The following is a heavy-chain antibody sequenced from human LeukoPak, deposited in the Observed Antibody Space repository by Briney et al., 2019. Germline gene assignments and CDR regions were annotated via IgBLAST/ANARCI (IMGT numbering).Heavy chain of an antibody. CDR2: IYTSGST. D-gene: IGHD3-3*01. Sequence: PSETLSLTCTVSGGSISSYYWSWIRQPAGKGLEWIGRIYTSGSTNYNPSLKSRVTMSVDTSKNQFSLKLSSVTAADTAVYYCARDITIFGGYSAQGPIWGQGTMVTVSS. CDR1: GGSISSYY. J-gene: IGHJ3*02. V-gene: IGHV4-4*07. CDR3: ARDITIFGGYSAQGPI.